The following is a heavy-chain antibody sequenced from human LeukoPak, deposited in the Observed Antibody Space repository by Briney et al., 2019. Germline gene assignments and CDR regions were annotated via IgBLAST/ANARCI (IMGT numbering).Heavy chain of an antibody. CDR3: AKSGFGELLLYFDY. V-gene: IGHV3-30*18. CDR2: ISYDGSNK. J-gene: IGHJ4*02. D-gene: IGHD3-10*01. Sequence: GRSLRLACAASGFTFSSYGMYWVCQAPGKGLEWVAVISYDGSNKYYAGSVKGRFSISRDNSKNTLYLQMNSLRAEDTAVYYCAKSGFGELLLYFDYWGQGTLVAVSS. CDR1: GFTFSSYG.